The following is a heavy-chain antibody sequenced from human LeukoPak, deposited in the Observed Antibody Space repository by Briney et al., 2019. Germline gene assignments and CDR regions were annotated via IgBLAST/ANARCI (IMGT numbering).Heavy chain of an antibody. J-gene: IGHJ3*02. D-gene: IGHD4-17*01. V-gene: IGHV3-23*01. CDR2: IGGSVVNA. Sequence: GGSLRVSCAASGFTFSSYAMSWVRQAPGKGLEWVSAIGGSVVNAYYADSAKGRFTISRDNSKNTLYLQMNSLRGEDTAVYHCAKDRMVTTGLGALDIWGPGTMVTVSS. CDR1: GFTFSSYA. CDR3: AKDRMVTTGLGALDI.